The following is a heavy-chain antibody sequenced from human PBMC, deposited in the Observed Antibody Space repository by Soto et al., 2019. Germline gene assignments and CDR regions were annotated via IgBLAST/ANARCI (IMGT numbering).Heavy chain of an antibody. D-gene: IGHD3-10*01. CDR2: SSLSGNT. CDR1: GDSITPFY. V-gene: IGHV4-4*07. CDR3: ARGAKQRLGYYYIGLDV. J-gene: IGHJ6*02. Sequence: SETLSLTCAVSGDSITPFYWSWFRQPAGGGLEWIGRSSLSGNTDYNPSLRSRLTMSFDTSKSHFSLRLTSVTAADTAVYYCARGAKQRLGYYYIGLDVWGQGTTVTVSS.